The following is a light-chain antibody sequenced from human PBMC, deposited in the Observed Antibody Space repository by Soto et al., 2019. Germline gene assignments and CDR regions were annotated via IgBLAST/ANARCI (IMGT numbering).Light chain of an antibody. V-gene: IGKV1-5*03. CDR3: QQYDNYPWT. CDR2: KAS. J-gene: IGKJ1*01. Sequence: DIQMTQSPSTLSASVGDRVSITCRASQSISDWLAWYQQRPGKAPTLLLYKASSLQSGVSSRFSGSGSGTEFTLTISSLQPEDSATYYCQQYDNYPWTFGQGTKLEIK. CDR1: QSISDW.